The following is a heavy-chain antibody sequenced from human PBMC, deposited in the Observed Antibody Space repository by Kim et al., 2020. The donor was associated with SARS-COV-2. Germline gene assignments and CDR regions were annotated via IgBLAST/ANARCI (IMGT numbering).Heavy chain of an antibody. D-gene: IGHD3-3*01. J-gene: IGHJ4*02. CDR3: ARRFSKYRLVDY. CDR1: GGSVNTGTYY. Sequence: SETLSLTCTVSGGSVNTGTYYWGWIRQPPGKGLEWIGSIDYSGSTYYNPSLKSRVTISVDTSKNQFSLKLSSVTAADTALYYCARRFSKYRLVDYWGQGTLVTVSS. V-gene: IGHV4-39*01. CDR2: IDYSGST.